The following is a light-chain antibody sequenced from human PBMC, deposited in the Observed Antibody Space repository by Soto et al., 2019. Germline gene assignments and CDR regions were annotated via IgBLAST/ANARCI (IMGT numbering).Light chain of an antibody. CDR2: AAS. V-gene: IGKV1-8*01. CDR1: QGISSY. Sequence: AIRMTQSPSSFSASTGDRVTITCRASQGISSYLAWYQQKPGKAPKLLIYAASTLQSGVPSRFSGSGSGNYFTLTISCLQSEDLAKYYCQQYYSYPLTFGQGTKVEIK. J-gene: IGKJ1*01. CDR3: QQYYSYPLT.